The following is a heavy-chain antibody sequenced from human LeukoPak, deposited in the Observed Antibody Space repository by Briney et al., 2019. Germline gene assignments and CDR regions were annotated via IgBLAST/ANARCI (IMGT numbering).Heavy chain of an antibody. D-gene: IGHD1-26*01. CDR2: ISSSGSTI. J-gene: IGHJ6*03. CDR3: AGGPVSYPYYYYMDV. CDR1: GFTFSSYN. Sequence: GGSLRLSCAASGFTFSSYNMNWIRQAPGKGLEWVSYISSSGSTIYYADSVKGRFTISRDNAKNSLYLQMNSLRAEDTAVYYCAGGPVSYPYYYYMDVWGKGATVTVSS. V-gene: IGHV3-48*04.